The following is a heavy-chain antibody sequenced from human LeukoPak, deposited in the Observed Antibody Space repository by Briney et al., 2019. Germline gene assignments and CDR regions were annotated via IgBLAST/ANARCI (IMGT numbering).Heavy chain of an antibody. CDR1: GYTFTDYG. V-gene: IGHV1-18*01. CDR3: ARDAVGARAFAV. Sequence: GASVKVSCKSSGYTFTDYGIHWVRQAPAQGHELMSWGSTFNGTRLYGQRFQGRVTMPTDPSTTTVYMELTRLTSDDTALYYCARDAVGARAFAVWGQGTMVTVSS. CDR2: GSTFNGTR. D-gene: IGHD1-26*01. J-gene: IGHJ3*01.